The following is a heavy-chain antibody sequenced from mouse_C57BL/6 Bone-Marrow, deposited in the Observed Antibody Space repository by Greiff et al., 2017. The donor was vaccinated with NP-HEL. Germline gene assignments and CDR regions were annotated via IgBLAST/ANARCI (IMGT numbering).Heavy chain of an antibody. CDR1: GYTFTNYW. CDR3: ACGRLRSGWCFYVGG. D-gene: IGHD1-1*01. V-gene: IGHV1-63*01. J-gene: IGHJ1*03. CDR2: IYPGGGET. Sequence: QVQLQQPGAELVRPGTSVKLSCKASGYTFTNYWIGWAKQRPGHGLEWIGDIYPGGGETNYNEKFKGKATLTADKSSSTAYMQLSSLTSEDSALFYSACGRLRSGWCFYVGGRGTGATVT.